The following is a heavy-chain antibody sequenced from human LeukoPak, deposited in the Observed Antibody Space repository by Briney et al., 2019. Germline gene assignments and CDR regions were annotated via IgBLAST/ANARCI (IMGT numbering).Heavy chain of an antibody. CDR2: ISWDGGST. Sequence: GGSLRLSCAASGFTFDDYTMHWVRQAPGKGLEWVSPISWDGGSTYYADSVKGRFTISRDNSKNSLYLQMNSLRTEDTALYYCAKDTSYDILTGPDYWGQGTLVTVSS. CDR1: GFTFDDYT. CDR3: AKDTSYDILTGPDY. J-gene: IGHJ4*02. D-gene: IGHD3-9*01. V-gene: IGHV3-43*01.